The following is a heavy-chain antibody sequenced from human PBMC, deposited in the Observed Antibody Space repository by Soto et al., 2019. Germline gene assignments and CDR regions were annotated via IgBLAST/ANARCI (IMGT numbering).Heavy chain of an antibody. V-gene: IGHV3-53*01. Sequence: PGGSLRLSCAASGFSVSSNYMSWVRQAPGKGLEWVSVMYSGGATYYADSVKGRFTISRDNSNNTVNLQMSSLRAEDTAVNYCATGGSLDYWGQGALVTVSS. J-gene: IGHJ4*02. CDR3: ATGGSLDY. D-gene: IGHD3-10*01. CDR1: GFSVSSNY. CDR2: MYSGGAT.